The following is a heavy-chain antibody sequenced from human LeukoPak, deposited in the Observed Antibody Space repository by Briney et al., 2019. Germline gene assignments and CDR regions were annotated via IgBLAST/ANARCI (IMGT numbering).Heavy chain of an antibody. Sequence: GGSLRLSCAASGFTFSSYGMHWVRQAPGKGLEWVAFIRYDGSNKYYADSVKGRFTISRDNSKNTLYLQMNSLRAEDTAVYYCAKVSGEGFWYYSYMDVWGKGTTVTVSS. V-gene: IGHV3-30*02. J-gene: IGHJ6*03. CDR1: GFTFSSYG. CDR2: IRYDGSNK. CDR3: AKVSGEGFWYYSYMDV. D-gene: IGHD3-3*01.